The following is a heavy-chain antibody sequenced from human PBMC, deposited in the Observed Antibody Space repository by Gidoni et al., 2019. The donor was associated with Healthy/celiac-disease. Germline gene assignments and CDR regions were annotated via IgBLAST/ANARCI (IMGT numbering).Heavy chain of an antibody. D-gene: IGHD3-10*01. CDR1: AFPFSSYA. Sequence: QVQLVESGGGVVQPVRSLRLSCSASAFPFSSYAMHWARQAPGKGLEWVAVISYDGSNKYDADSVKGRFTISRDNSKNTLYLQMNSLRAEDTAVYYCARADGSGTQPYYYMDVWGKGTTVTVSS. V-gene: IGHV3-30-3*01. CDR3: ARADGSGTQPYYYMDV. J-gene: IGHJ6*03. CDR2: ISYDGSNK.